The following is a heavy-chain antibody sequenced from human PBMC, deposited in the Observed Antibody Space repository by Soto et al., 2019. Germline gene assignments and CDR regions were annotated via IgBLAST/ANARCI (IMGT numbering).Heavy chain of an antibody. V-gene: IGHV1-69*13. CDR3: ARVVNNPRGYYYYYGMDV. Sequence: SVKVSCKASGGTFSSYAISWVRQAPGQGLEWMGGIIPIFGTANYAQKFQGRVTITADESTSTAYMELSSLRSEDTAVYYCARVVNNPRGYYYYYGMDVWGQGTTVTVSS. D-gene: IGHD1-20*01. CDR2: IIPIFGTA. CDR1: GGTFSSYA. J-gene: IGHJ6*02.